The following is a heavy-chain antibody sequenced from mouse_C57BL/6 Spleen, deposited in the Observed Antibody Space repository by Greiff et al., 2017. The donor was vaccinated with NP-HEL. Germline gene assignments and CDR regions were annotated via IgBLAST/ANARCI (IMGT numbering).Heavy chain of an antibody. CDR3: ASSRPYDYDRGFAY. CDR2: IHPNSGST. CDR1: GYTFTSYW. V-gene: IGHV1-64*01. D-gene: IGHD2-4*01. Sequence: VQLQQSGAELVKPGASVKLSCKASGYTFTSYWMHWVKQRPGQGLEWIGMIHPNSGSTNYNEKFKSKATLTVDKSSSTAYMQLSSLTSEDSAVYYCASSRPYDYDRGFAYWGQGTLVTVSA. J-gene: IGHJ3*01.